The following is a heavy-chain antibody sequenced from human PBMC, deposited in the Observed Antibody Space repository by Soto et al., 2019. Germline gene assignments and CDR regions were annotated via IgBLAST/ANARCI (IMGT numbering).Heavy chain of an antibody. V-gene: IGHV4-59*01. CDR2: IYYSGST. CDR3: ARDNDSSGSYGWFDY. Sequence: SETLSLTCTVSGGSTSSYYWSWIRQPPGKGLEWIGYIYYSGSTNYNPSLKSRVTITVDTSKNQFSLKLSSVTAADTAGYYCARDNDSSGSYGWFDYWGQGTLANVSS. CDR1: GGSTSSYY. J-gene: IGHJ4*02. D-gene: IGHD3-22*01.